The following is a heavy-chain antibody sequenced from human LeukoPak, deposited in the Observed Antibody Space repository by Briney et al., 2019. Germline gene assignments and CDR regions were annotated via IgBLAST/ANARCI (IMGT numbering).Heavy chain of an antibody. D-gene: IGHD1-26*01. CDR2: INPNSGGT. J-gene: IGHJ3*02. V-gene: IGHV1-2*02. CDR1: GYTFTGYY. Sequence: GASVKVSCKPSGYTFTGYYIQWVRQAPRQGLEWMGWINPNSGGTNYAQKFQSRVTMTRDTSISTAYMELSRLRSDDTAVYYCARGSPVGATSLDAFDIWGQGTMVTVSS. CDR3: ARGSPVGATSLDAFDI.